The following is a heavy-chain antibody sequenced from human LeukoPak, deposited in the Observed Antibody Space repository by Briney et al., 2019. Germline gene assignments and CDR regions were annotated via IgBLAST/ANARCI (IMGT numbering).Heavy chain of an antibody. CDR2: IWYGGSNK. CDR1: GFTFSNYG. D-gene: IGHD4-23*01. Sequence: GGSLRLSCAASGFTFSNYGMHWVRQAPGKGLEWVAFIWYGGSNKYYADSVKGRFTISRDNSKNTVYLQMNSLRSEVTAVYYCAKVLAVTSYGAKSVFGHWGQGTLVTVSS. CDR3: AKVLAVTSYGAKSVFGH. J-gene: IGHJ4*02. V-gene: IGHV3-30*02.